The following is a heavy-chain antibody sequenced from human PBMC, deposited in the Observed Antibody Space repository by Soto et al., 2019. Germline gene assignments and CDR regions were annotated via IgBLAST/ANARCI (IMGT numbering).Heavy chain of an antibody. J-gene: IGHJ4*02. V-gene: IGHV1-18*01. D-gene: IGHD1-26*01. CDR3: VKDRDLSGRGDGY. CDR2: ISTSHGYT. CDR1: GYTFTSYG. Sequence: QAKLVQSGAEVKKPGASVKVSCKAFGYTFTSYGITWVRQAPGQVLEWMGWISTSHGYTSYAQKVQGRVTMTRDPATSIAYMELRRLRSDVAAVYSCVKDRDLSGRGDGYWGQGYLVTVSS.